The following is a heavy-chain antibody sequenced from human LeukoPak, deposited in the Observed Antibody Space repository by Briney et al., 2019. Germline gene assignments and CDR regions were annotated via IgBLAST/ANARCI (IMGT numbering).Heavy chain of an antibody. CDR2: IHPGDSDT. CDR3: AGIPHRYFHY. J-gene: IGHJ4*02. D-gene: IGHD1-14*01. Sequence: GESLRISCQGSGYTFTNYWIGWVRRMPGKGLEWMRMIHPGDSDTRYSPSFQGQVTISVDKSVSTAYLQWSSLKASDTAVYYCAGIPHRYFHYWGQGTLVTVSS. V-gene: IGHV5-51*01. CDR1: GYTFTNYW.